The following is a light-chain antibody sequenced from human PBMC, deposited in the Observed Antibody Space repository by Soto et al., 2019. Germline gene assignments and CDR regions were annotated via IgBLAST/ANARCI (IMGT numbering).Light chain of an antibody. CDR2: EVN. Sequence: SLTHPSSLSGSHRQARTLPFAGTRRDVGAYNLVSWYQQHPGKAPKLIICEVNTRPSGISNRFSGSKSGDTASLTISGLQAEDEADYFCCSYAGTVAYVFGTGTKVTVL. J-gene: IGLJ1*01. CDR1: RRDVGAYNL. CDR3: CSYAGTVAYV. V-gene: IGLV2-23*02.